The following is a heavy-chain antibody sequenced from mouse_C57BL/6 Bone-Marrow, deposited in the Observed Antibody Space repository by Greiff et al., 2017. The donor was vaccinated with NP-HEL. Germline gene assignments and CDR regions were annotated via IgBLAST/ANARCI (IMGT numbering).Heavy chain of an antibody. CDR1: GYTFTSYG. Sequence: VQLQQSGAELARPGASVKLSCKASGYTFTSYGISWVKQRTGQGLEWIGEIYPRSGNTYYNEKFKGTATLTADKSSSTAYMELRSLTSEDSAVYFCARGRYRYFDVWGTGTTVTVSS. CDR3: ARGRYRYFDV. V-gene: IGHV1-81*01. CDR2: IYPRSGNT. J-gene: IGHJ1*03.